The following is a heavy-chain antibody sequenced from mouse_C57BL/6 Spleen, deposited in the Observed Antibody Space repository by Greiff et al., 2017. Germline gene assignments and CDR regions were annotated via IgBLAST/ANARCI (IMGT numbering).Heavy chain of an antibody. CDR1: GFTFSSYA. J-gene: IGHJ4*01. Sequence: EVMLVESGEGLVKPGGSLKLSCAASGFTFSSYAMSWVRQTPEKRLEWVAYISSGGDYIYYADTVKGRFTISRDNARNTLYLQMSSLKSEDTAMYYCTRDPTVVAPYYAMDYWGQGTSVTVSS. CDR3: TRDPTVVAPYYAMDY. D-gene: IGHD1-1*01. V-gene: IGHV5-9-1*02. CDR2: ISSGGDYI.